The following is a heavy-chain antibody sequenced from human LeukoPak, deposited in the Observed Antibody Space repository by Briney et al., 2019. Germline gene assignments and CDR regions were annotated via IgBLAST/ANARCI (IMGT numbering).Heavy chain of an antibody. D-gene: IGHD6-19*01. J-gene: IGHJ4*02. CDR2: ISGGAGST. CDR3: AKDVGSSGWYPFDY. CDR1: GFTFSSYA. Sequence: GGSLRLSCAASGFTFSSYAMSWVRQAPGKGLEWVSAISGGAGSTYYADSVKGRFTISGDNSKNTVYMQMNSLRAEDTAVYYCAKDVGSSGWYPFDYWGQGTLVTVSS. V-gene: IGHV3-23*01.